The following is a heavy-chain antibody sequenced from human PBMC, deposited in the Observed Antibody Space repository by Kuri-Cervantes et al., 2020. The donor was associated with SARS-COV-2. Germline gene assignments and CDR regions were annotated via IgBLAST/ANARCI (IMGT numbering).Heavy chain of an antibody. D-gene: IGHD3-3*01. CDR3: ARDRGIRDFWSGYYNDY. V-gene: IGHV3-21*01. J-gene: IGHJ4*02. CDR2: ISSSSSYI. CDR1: GFTFSSYA. Sequence: GGSLRLSCAASGFTFSSYAMSWVRQAPGKGLEWVSSISSSSSYIYYADSVKGRFTISRDNAKNSLYLQMNSLRAEDTAVYYCARDRGIRDFWSGYYNDYWGQGTLVTVSS.